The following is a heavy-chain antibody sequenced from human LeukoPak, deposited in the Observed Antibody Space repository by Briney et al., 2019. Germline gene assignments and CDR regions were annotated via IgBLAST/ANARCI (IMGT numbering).Heavy chain of an antibody. D-gene: IGHD3-22*01. CDR2: ISGSGGST. CDR1: GFTFSSYA. Sequence: PGGSLRLSCAASGFTFSSYAMSWVRQAPGKGLEWVSAISGSGGSTYYADSVKGRFTISRDNSKNTLYLQMNSLRAEDTAVYYCAKDNGYYYDSGGYADYWGQGTLVTVSS. J-gene: IGHJ4*02. V-gene: IGHV3-23*01. CDR3: AKDNGYYYDSGGYADY.